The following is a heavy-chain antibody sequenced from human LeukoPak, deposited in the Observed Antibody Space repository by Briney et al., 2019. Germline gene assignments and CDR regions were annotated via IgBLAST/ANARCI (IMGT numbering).Heavy chain of an antibody. V-gene: IGHV4-59*01. CDR2: IYYSGST. D-gene: IGHD1-26*01. J-gene: IGHJ4*02. CDR1: GGSISSYY. CDR3: ARSVVGATRLFDY. Sequence: PSETLSLTCTVSGGSISSYYWSWIRQPPGKGLEWIGYIYYSGSTNYNPSLKSRVTISVDTSKNQFSLKLSSVTAADTAVYYCARSVVGATRLFDYWGQGTLVTVSS.